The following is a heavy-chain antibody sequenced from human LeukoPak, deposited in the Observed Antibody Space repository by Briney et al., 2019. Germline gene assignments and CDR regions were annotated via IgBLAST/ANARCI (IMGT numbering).Heavy chain of an antibody. CDR3: ARQARDWNDVSDY. D-gene: IGHD1-1*01. V-gene: IGHV1-2*06. CDR2: INPNSGGT. Sequence: GASVKVSCKASGYTFTGYYMHWVRQAPGQGLEWMGRINPNSGGTNYAQKFQGRVTMTRDTSISTAYMELSRLRSDDTAVYYCARQARDWNDVSDYWGQGTLVTVSS. CDR1: GYTFTGYY. J-gene: IGHJ4*02.